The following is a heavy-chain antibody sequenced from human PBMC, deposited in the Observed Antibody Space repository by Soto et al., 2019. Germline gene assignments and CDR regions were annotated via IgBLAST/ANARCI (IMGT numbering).Heavy chain of an antibody. J-gene: IGHJ6*03. CDR3: ARDTVVVVAATPFYYYYMDV. V-gene: IGHV1-18*01. CDR2: ISAYNGNT. Sequence: ASVKVSCKASGYTFTSYGISWVRQAPGQGLEWMGWISAYNGNTNYAQKLQGRVTMTTDTSTSTAYMELRSLRSDDTAVYYCARDTVVVVAATPFYYYYMDVWGKGTTVTVSS. CDR1: GYTFTSYG. D-gene: IGHD2-15*01.